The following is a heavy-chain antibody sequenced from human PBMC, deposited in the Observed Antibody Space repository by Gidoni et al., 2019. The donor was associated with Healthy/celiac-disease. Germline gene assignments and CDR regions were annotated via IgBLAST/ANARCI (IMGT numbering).Heavy chain of an antibody. J-gene: IGHJ3*02. D-gene: IGHD6-13*01. CDR3: ARRSAESGWQQLDGGAFDI. V-gene: IGHV4-59*08. CDR1: GGSISSYY. CDR2: IYYSGST. Sequence: QVQLQESGPGLVKPSETLSLTCTVSGGSISSYYWSWIRQPPGKGLEWIGYIYYSGSTNYNPSLKSRVTISVDTSKNQFSLKLSSVTAADTAVYYCARRSAESGWQQLDGGAFDIWGQGTMVTVSS.